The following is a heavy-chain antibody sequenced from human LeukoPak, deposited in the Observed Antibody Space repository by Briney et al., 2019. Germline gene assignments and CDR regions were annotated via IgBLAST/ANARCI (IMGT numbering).Heavy chain of an antibody. D-gene: IGHD6-13*01. CDR1: DFTFSSYA. J-gene: IGHJ2*01. V-gene: IGHV3-23*01. CDR3: AKVAYSSSWYVPQGYSDV. Sequence: GGSLRLSCAASDFTFSSYAMSWVRQAPGRGLQWVSGISGSGATTYYADSVKGRFIMSRDNSKNTLYLQMNRLRVEDTAVYYCAKVAYSSSWYVPQGYSDVWGRGTLVTVSS. CDR2: ISGSGATT.